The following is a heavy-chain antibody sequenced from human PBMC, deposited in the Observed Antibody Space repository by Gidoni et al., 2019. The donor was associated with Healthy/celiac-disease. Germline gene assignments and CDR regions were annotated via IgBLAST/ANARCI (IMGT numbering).Heavy chain of an antibody. V-gene: IGHV3-15*01. D-gene: IGHD2-15*01. J-gene: IGHJ5*02. CDR2: IKSKTDGGTT. Sequence: EVQLVESGGGLVKPGGSLRLSCAASGFTFSNAWMSWVRQAPGKGLEWVGRIKSKTDGGTTDYAAPVKGRFTISRDDSKNTLYLQMNSLKTEDTAVYYCTPERVVAATLGWFDPWGQGTLVTVSS. CDR3: TPERVVAATLGWFDP. CDR1: GFTFSNAW.